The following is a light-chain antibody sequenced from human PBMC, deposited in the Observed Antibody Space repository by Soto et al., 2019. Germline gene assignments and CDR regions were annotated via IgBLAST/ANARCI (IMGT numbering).Light chain of an antibody. CDR2: GAS. CDR1: QSVAANY. Sequence: EVVLTQSPGTLSLSPGERATLSCRASQSVAANYLAWYQQKRGQAPRLLIYGASSRATGIPDRFSGSGAGTDFTLTISRLEPEDFSVYYCHQDGTAPLTFGPGTKVDIK. V-gene: IGKV3-20*01. J-gene: IGKJ3*01. CDR3: HQDGTAPLT.